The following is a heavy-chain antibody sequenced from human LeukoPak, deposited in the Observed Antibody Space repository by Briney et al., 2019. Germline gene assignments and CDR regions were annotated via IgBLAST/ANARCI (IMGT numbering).Heavy chain of an antibody. CDR2: ISWNSGSI. J-gene: IGHJ3*02. Sequence: GGSLRLSCAASGFTFDDYAIHWVRQAPGKGLEWVPGISWNSGSIHYADSVKGRFTISRDNAKNSLYVQMNFLRPEDTALYYCTKGKRLVRGVNDDDAFDIWGQGTMVTVSS. CDR3: TKGKRLVRGVNDDDAFDI. CDR1: GFTFDDYA. D-gene: IGHD3-10*01. V-gene: IGHV3-9*01.